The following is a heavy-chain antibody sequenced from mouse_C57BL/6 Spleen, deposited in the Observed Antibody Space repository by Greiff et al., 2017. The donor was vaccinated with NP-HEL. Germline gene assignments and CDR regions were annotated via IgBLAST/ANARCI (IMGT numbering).Heavy chain of an antibody. CDR2: ISSGSSTI. CDR3: ARGIWYGSSYWYFDV. J-gene: IGHJ1*03. D-gene: IGHD1-1*01. Sequence: EVQLVESGGGLVKPGGSLKLSCAASGFTFSDYGMHWVRQAPEKGLEWVAYISSGSSTIYYADTVKGRFTISRDNAKNTLFLQMTSLRSEDTAMYYCARGIWYGSSYWYFDVWGTGTTVTVSS. V-gene: IGHV5-17*01. CDR1: GFTFSDYG.